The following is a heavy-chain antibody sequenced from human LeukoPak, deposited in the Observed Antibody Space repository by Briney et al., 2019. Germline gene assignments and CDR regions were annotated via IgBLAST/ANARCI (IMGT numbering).Heavy chain of an antibody. CDR1: EFTFSSYS. Sequence: GGSLRLSCAASEFTFSSYSMNWVRQAPGKGLEWASYITNSGNSKSYADSVKGRFTISRDNAKNSLYLQMNSLRAEDTAVYYCAREFTILKKNWFDPWGQGTLVTVSS. J-gene: IGHJ5*02. CDR3: AREFTILKKNWFDP. CDR2: ITNSGNSK. D-gene: IGHD3-3*01. V-gene: IGHV3-48*04.